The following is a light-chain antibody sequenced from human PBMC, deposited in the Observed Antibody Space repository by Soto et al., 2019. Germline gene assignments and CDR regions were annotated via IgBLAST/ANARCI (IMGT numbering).Light chain of an antibody. V-gene: IGKV3-20*01. J-gene: IGKJ1*01. CDR1: QSVSSY. CDR2: GAS. Sequence: EIVLTQSPATLSLSPGERATLSCRASQSVSSYLGWYQQKPGQAPRLLIYGASSRATGIPDRFSGSGSGTDFTLTISRLEPEDSAVYYCQQHGTTFGQGTKVDIK. CDR3: QQHGTT.